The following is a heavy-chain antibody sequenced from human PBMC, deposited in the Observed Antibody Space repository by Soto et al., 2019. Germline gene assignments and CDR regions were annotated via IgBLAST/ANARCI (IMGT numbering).Heavy chain of an antibody. CDR2: INHSVST. J-gene: IGHJ6*02. V-gene: IGHV4-34*01. CDR3: ASISLKDMDV. CDR1: GGSFSGYY. Sequence: XASLSLTCAVYGGSFSGYYWSWIRQPPGKGLEWIGEINHSVSTNYNPSLKSRVTISVDTSKNQFSLKLSSVTAADTAVYYCASISLKDMDVCGQGTTVTVSS.